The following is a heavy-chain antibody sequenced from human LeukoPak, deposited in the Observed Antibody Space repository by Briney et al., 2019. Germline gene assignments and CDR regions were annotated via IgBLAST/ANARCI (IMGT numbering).Heavy chain of an antibody. CDR1: GFTVSSNY. CDR3: AKLYSYGSPFDY. J-gene: IGHJ4*02. D-gene: IGHD5-18*01. V-gene: IGHV3-66*01. Sequence: GGSLRLSCAASGFTVSSNYMSWVRQAPGKGLEWVSVIYSGGSTYYADSVKGRFTISRDNSKNTLYLQMNSLRAEDTAVYCCAKLYSYGSPFDYWGQGTLVTVSS. CDR2: IYSGGST.